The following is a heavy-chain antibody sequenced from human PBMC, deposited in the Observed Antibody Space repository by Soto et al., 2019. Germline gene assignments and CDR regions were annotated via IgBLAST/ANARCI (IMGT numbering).Heavy chain of an antibody. J-gene: IGHJ6*02. Sequence: QVQLVQSGAEVKKPGSSVKVSCKASGGTFSSYAISWVRQAPGQGLEWMGGIIPIFGTANYAQKFQGRVTITAXXSXSXXYMELSSLRSEDTAVYYCARVGCSGGSCYYYGMDVWGQGTTVTVSS. V-gene: IGHV1-69*12. D-gene: IGHD2-15*01. CDR3: ARVGCSGGSCYYYGMDV. CDR2: IIPIFGTA. CDR1: GGTFSSYA.